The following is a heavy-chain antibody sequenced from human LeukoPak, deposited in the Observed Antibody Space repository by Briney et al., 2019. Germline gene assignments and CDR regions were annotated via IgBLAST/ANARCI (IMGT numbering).Heavy chain of an antibody. D-gene: IGHD3-22*01. J-gene: IGHJ6*03. V-gene: IGHV4-4*07. CDR3: ARGTTSSGYYYVYYYYYYMDV. Sequence: PSETLSLTCTVSGGSVNSYYLSWIRQPAGKTLEWIGRIYDGGSTNYNPSLKSRVTMSVDTSKNQISLKLSSVTAADTAVYYCARGTTSSGYYYVYYYYYYMDVWGKGTTVTVSS. CDR1: GGSVNSYY. CDR2: IYDGGST.